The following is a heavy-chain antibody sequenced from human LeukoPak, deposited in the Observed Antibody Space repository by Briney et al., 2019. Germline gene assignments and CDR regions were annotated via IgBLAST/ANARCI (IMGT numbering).Heavy chain of an antibody. Sequence: GGSLRLSCAASGFTFGYNAMNWVRQAPGKGLEGVAYISGSSAKIDYGDAVKGRFTISRDNAKNSLFLQVNSLRVDDTAVYFCARDQSRGQQWMYPLADWGQGTLVTVSS. CDR2: ISGSSAKI. D-gene: IGHD2-2*01. V-gene: IGHV3-48*01. J-gene: IGHJ4*02. CDR3: ARDQSRGQQWMYPLAD. CDR1: GFTFGYNA.